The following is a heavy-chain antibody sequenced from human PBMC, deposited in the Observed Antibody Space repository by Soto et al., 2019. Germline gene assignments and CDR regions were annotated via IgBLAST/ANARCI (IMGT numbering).Heavy chain of an antibody. D-gene: IGHD2-21*01. J-gene: IGHJ5*02. V-gene: IGHV4-59*01. CDR3: ARDREVWLRGWGFDP. CDR1: GGSIKNYY. Sequence: QVQLQESGPGLVRPSETLSLTCSVSGGSIKNYYWNWTRQAPGKGLEWIGYIYYSGSTNYHPSLRGRVTISVDTSKNQFSLKLTSVTAADTAVYYCARDREVWLRGWGFDPWGQGALVTVSS. CDR2: IYYSGST.